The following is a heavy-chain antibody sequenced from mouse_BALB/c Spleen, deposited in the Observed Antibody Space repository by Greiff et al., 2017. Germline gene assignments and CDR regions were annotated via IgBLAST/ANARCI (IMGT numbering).Heavy chain of an antibody. J-gene: IGHJ1*01. D-gene: IGHD2-4*01. Sequence: VQLKESGAELMKPGASVKISCKATGYTFSSYWIEWVKQRPGHGLEWIGGILPGSGSTNYNEKFKGKATFTADTSSNTAYMQLRSLTSEDSAVYYCARWGCYDYDWYFDVWGAGTTVTVSS. V-gene: IGHV1-9*01. CDR3: ARWGCYDYDWYFDV. CDR1: GYTFSSYW. CDR2: ILPGSGST.